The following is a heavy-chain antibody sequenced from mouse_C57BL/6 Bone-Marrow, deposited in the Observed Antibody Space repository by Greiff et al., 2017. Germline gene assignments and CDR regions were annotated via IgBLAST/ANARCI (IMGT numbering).Heavy chain of an antibody. D-gene: IGHD2-4*01. V-gene: IGHV1-22*01. CDR3: AREGITYYFDY. Sequence: EVQLQPSGPELVKPGASVKLSCKASGYTFTRYNMHWVKQRPGKSLEWIGNINPNNGGTSYNQKFKGKATLPVNKSSSTASMELSSLTSEDSAGYYSAREGITYYFDYWGQGTTLTVSS. CDR2: INPNNGGT. CDR1: GYTFTRYN. J-gene: IGHJ2*01.